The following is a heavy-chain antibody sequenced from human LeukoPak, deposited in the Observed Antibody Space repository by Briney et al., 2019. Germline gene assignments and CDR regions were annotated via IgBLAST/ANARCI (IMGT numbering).Heavy chain of an antibody. J-gene: IGHJ4*02. CDR3: ARGSGSYSYEDY. Sequence: PSETLSLTCAVYGGSFSGYYWSWIRQPPGTGLEWIGEISHSGSTNYNPSLKSRVTISVDTPKNQFSLKLSSVTAADTAVYYCARGSGSYSYEDYWGQGTLVTVSS. V-gene: IGHV4-34*01. D-gene: IGHD1-26*01. CDR2: ISHSGST. CDR1: GGSFSGYY.